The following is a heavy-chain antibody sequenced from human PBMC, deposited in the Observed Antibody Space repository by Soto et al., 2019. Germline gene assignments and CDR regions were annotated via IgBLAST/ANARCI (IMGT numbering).Heavy chain of an antibody. D-gene: IGHD1-26*01. J-gene: IGHJ6*03. CDR1: GYTFTSYD. V-gene: IGHV1-8*01. CDR2: MNPNSGNT. Sequence: ASVKVSCKASGYTFTSYDINWVRQATGQGLEWMGWMNPNSGNTGYAQKFQGRVTMTRNTSISTAYMELSSLRSEDTAVYFCARNMGYRGVYYYYYMDVWGKGTTVTVSS. CDR3: ARNMGYRGVYYYYYMDV.